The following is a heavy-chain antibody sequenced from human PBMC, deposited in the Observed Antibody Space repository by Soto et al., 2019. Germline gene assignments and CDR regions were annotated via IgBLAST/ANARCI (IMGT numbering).Heavy chain of an antibody. CDR3: AGQMGVRGVPGRFQP. D-gene: IGHD3-10*01. CDR1: GGSFSGYY. J-gene: IGHJ1*01. Sequence: QVQLQQWGAGLLKPSETLSLTCAVYGGSFSGYYWSWIRQPPGKGLEWIGEINHSGSTNYNPSLSGRVTISVGTSKNWFSGTRRSVTAADAGVYYWAGQMGVRGVPGRFQPWGRGPMFTVPS. V-gene: IGHV4-34*01. CDR2: INHSGST.